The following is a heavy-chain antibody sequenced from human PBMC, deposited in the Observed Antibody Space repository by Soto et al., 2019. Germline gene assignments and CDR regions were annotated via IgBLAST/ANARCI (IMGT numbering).Heavy chain of an antibody. CDR3: VKFRGRAYPYYYMDV. CDR1: GFTFSTYG. J-gene: IGHJ6*03. Sequence: DVQLLESGGGLVQWGGSLRLSCVTSGFTFSTYGMTWVRQAPGKGLEWVSYGGSGGSRYYAESVKGRFTISRDNSKNTLSLEMNSLRAEDTSTYYCVKFRGRAYPYYYMDVWGKGKTVTVSS. V-gene: IGHV3-23*01. CDR2: YGGSGGSR. D-gene: IGHD3-10*01.